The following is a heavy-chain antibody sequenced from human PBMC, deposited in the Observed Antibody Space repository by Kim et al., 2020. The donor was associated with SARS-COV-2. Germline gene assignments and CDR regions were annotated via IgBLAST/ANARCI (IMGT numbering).Heavy chain of an antibody. CDR2: INHSGST. J-gene: IGHJ6*01. Sequence: SETLSLTCAVYGGSFSGYYWSWIRQPPGKGLEWIGEINHSGSTNYNPSLKSRVTISVDTSKNQFSLKLSSVTAADTAVYYCARYYDFWSGYRGYYYGMD. D-gene: IGHD3-3*01. CDR3: ARYYDFWSGYRGYYYGMD. V-gene: IGHV4-34*01. CDR1: GGSFSGYY.